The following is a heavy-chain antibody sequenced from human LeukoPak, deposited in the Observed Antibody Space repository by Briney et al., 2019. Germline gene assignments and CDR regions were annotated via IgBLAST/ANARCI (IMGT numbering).Heavy chain of an antibody. V-gene: IGHV3-9*01. CDR3: AKDTDSNPSDAFDI. D-gene: IGHD4-11*01. CDR1: GFTFDDYA. J-gene: IGHJ3*02. Sequence: GGSLRLSCAASGFTFDDYAMHWVRQAPGKGLEWVSGISWNSGSIGYADSVKGRFTISRDSAKNSLYLQMNSLRAEDTALYYCAKDTDSNPSDAFDIWGQGTMVTVSS. CDR2: ISWNSGSI.